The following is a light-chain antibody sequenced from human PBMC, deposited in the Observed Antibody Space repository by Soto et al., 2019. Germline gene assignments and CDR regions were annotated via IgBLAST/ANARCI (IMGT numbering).Light chain of an antibody. J-gene: IGKJ1*01. V-gene: IGKV3-15*01. Sequence: MRNSPSTLSVTPGKRGTLSCRASQSVSSNLAWYHQNPGQPPTLLIYRASTRATGIPARFSGSGSGTEFTLTISILTSESFQVCYFQRHHNCAETFGQGSK. CDR2: RAS. CDR1: QSVSSN. CDR3: QRHHNCAET.